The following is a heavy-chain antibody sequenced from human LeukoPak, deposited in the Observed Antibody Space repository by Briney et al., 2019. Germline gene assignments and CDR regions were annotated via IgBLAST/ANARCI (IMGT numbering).Heavy chain of an antibody. CDR2: ITGSGGGT. D-gene: IGHD6-19*01. CDR3: AKGVWSESRIFDY. V-gene: IGHV3-23*01. Sequence: QTGGSLRLSCAASGFTFSSYAINWVRQAPGKGLEWVSTITGSGGGTYYADSVKGRFAISRDNSKSTLYLQMSSLRAEDTAVYYCAKGVWSESRIFDYWGQGTLVTVSS. J-gene: IGHJ4*02. CDR1: GFTFSSYA.